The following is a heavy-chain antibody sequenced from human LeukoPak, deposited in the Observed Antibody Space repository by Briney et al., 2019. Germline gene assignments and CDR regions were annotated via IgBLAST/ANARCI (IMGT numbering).Heavy chain of an antibody. V-gene: IGHV3-11*01. J-gene: IGHJ5*02. CDR2: INIGGTNT. CDR3: ATDGAGFDT. Sequence: PGGSLRLSCAASGFTFNDYYMSWIRQAPGKGLEWLSYINIGGTNTHYADSVKCRFTISRDNAKKSLYLEMNNLRAEDTAVYYCATDGAGFDTWGQGVLVTVSS. CDR1: GFTFNDYY.